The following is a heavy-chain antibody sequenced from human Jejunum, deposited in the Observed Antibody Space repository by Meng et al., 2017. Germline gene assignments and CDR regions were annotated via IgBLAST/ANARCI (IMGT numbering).Heavy chain of an antibody. J-gene: IGHJ1*01. Sequence: QVRLWESGPGLVKPWGTLSLTFAVSGDSISSSYWWSWVRQSPGKGLEWIGEIYHSGTTNYNPSLKSRVTLSVDKSKNQFSLNLSSVTAADTAVYFCARDFEALNGVWGQGTLVTVSS. CDR1: GDSISSSYW. CDR3: ARDFEALNGV. CDR2: IYHSGTT. D-gene: IGHD2-8*01. V-gene: IGHV4-4*02.